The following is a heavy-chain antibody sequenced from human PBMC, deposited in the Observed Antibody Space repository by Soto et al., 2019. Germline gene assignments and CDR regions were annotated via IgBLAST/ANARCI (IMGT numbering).Heavy chain of an antibody. CDR2: ISGSGGST. J-gene: IGHJ4*02. D-gene: IGHD2-2*01. CDR1: GFTFSSYA. V-gene: IGHV3-23*01. CDR3: ATPIVVVPATPRAIDY. Sequence: PVGSLRLSCAASGFTFSSYATSWVRQAPGKGLEWVSAISGSGGSTYYADSVKGRFTISRDNSKNTLYLQMNSLRAEDTAVYYCATPIVVVPATPRAIDYWGQGTLVTVSS.